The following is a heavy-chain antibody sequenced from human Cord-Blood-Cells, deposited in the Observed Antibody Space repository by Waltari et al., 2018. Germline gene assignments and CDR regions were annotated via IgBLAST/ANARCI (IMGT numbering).Heavy chain of an antibody. V-gene: IGHV1-8*03. CDR2: MNPNSGNT. CDR1: GYTFTSYD. Sequence: QVQLVQSGAEVKKPGASVTVSCKASGYTFTSYDIHWVRQATGQGLEWMGWMNPNSGNTGYAQKFQGRVTITRNTSISTAYMELSSLRSDDTAVYYCARGRRGSSWYYFDYWGQGTLVTVSS. J-gene: IGHJ4*02. D-gene: IGHD6-13*01. CDR3: ARGRRGSSWYYFDY.